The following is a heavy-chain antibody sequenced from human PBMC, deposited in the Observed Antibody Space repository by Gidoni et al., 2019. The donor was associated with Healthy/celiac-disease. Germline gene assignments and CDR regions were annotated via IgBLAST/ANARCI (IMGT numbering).Heavy chain of an antibody. CDR3: ARGGRYCSSTSCYAPLYYYYMDV. Sequence: QVQLQQWGAGLLKPSETLSLTCAVYGGSFSGAYWSWIRQPPGKGLEWIGEINHSGSTNYNPSLKSRVTISVDTSKNQFSLKLSSVTAADTAVYYCARGGRYCSSTSCYAPLYYYYMDVWGKGTTVTVSS. V-gene: IGHV4-34*01. CDR1: GGSFSGAY. D-gene: IGHD2-2*01. CDR2: INHSGST. J-gene: IGHJ6*03.